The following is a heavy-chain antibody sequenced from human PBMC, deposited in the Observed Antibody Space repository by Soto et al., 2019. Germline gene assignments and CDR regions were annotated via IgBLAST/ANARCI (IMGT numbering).Heavy chain of an antibody. V-gene: IGHV1-69*01. D-gene: IGHD2-15*01. Sequence: QVQLVQSGAEVKKPGSSVKVSCKASGGTFSIYTINWVRQAPGQGLEWMGGINPIFGTANYAQKFQGRVTITADESTSTAHMELSSLRSDDTAVYYCARDYGHDCSGGNCYFYFWGQGTLVTVSS. CDR3: ARDYGHDCSGGNCYFYF. CDR1: GGTFSIYT. J-gene: IGHJ4*02. CDR2: INPIFGTA.